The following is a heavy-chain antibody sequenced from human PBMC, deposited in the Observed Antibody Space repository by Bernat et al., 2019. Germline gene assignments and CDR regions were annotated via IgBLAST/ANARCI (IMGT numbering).Heavy chain of an antibody. V-gene: IGHV3-33*01. D-gene: IGHD3-16*02. CDR1: GFTFSSYG. J-gene: IGHJ3*02. Sequence: QVQLVESGGGVVQPGRSLRLSCAASGFTFSSYGMHWVRQAPGKGLEWVAVIWYDGSNKYYADSVKGRFTISRDNSKNTLYLQMNSLRAEDTAVYYCARGIMNTFGGVIGRHPRLDAFDIWGQGTMVTVSS. CDR3: ARGIMNTFGGVIGRHPRLDAFDI. CDR2: IWYDGSNK.